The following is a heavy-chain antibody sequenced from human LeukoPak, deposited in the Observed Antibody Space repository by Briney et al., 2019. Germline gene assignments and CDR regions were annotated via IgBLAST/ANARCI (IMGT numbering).Heavy chain of an antibody. CDR1: GGSFSGYY. V-gene: IGHV4-34*01. D-gene: IGHD1-26*01. CDR3: ARDRWELLGYDAFDI. CDR2: INHSGST. Sequence: PSETLSLTCAVYGGSFSGYYWSWIRQPPGKGLEWIGEINHSGSTNYNPSLKSRVTISVDTSKNQFSLKLSSVTAADTAVYYCARDRWELLGYDAFDIWGQGTMVTVSS. J-gene: IGHJ3*02.